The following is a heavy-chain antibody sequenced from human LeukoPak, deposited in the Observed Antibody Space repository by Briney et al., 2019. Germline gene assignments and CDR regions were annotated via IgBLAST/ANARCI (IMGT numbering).Heavy chain of an antibody. CDR3: ASLYDSSRYSKDFQH. D-gene: IGHD3-22*01. V-gene: IGHV1-8*01. J-gene: IGHJ1*01. Sequence: ASVKVSCKASGYTFTNYDINWVRQATGQGREWMGWMNPNSGTTAYAQKFQGRVTMTRSTSISTAYMELSSLRSEDTGVYYCASLYDSSRYSKDFQHWGQGTLVTVSS. CDR1: GYTFTNYD. CDR2: MNPNSGTT.